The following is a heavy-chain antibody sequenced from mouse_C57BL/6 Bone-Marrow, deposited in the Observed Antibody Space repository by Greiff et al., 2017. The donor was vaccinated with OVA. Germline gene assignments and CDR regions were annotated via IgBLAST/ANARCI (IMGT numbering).Heavy chain of an antibody. CDR1: GFSLSTFGMG. J-gene: IGHJ3*01. V-gene: IGHV8-8*01. CDR2: IWWDDDK. D-gene: IGHD4-1*01. Sequence: QVQLKESGPGILQPSQTLSLTCSFSGFSLSTFGMGVGWIRQPSGKGLEWLAHIWWDDDKYYNPALKSRLTISKDTSNNQVFLKIANVDTADTATYYCARPANWEGPWFAYWGQGTLVTVSA. CDR3: ARPANWEGPWFAY.